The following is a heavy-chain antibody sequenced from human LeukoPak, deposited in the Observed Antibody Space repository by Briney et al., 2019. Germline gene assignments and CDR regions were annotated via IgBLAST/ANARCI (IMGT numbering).Heavy chain of an antibody. J-gene: IGHJ4*02. CDR3: ASLYDIVGTTVDY. V-gene: IGHV1-2*06. CDR2: IDPNTGGT. Sequence: ASVKVSCKTSEYTFTNYYIHWVRQAPGQGLEWMGRIDPNTGGTKSAKNFQGRVTMTRDTSISTAYMAPSGLRSDDTAVYYCASLYDIVGTTVDYWGQGTLVTVSS. D-gene: IGHD1-26*01. CDR1: EYTFTNYY.